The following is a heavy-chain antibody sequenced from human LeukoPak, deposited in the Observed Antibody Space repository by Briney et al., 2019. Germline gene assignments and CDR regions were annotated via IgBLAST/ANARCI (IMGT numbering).Heavy chain of an antibody. J-gene: IGHJ3*02. D-gene: IGHD3-10*01. CDR3: TADHLWFGELFNNAFDI. Sequence: GGSLRLSCAASGFTFSNAWMSWVRQAPGKGLEWVGRIKSKTDGGTTDYAAPVKGRFTISRDDSKNTLYLQMNSLKPEDTAVYYCTADHLWFGELFNNAFDIWGQGTMVTVSS. CDR2: IKSKTDGGTT. CDR1: GFTFSNAW. V-gene: IGHV3-15*01.